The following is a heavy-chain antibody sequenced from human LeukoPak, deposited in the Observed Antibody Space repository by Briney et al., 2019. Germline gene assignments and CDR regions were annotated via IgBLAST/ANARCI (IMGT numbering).Heavy chain of an antibody. Sequence: PGGSLRLSCAASGFTFSSYAMSWVRQAPGKGREWVSDISGIGGSTYYADSVKGRFTISRDNSKNTLYLQMNSLRAEDTAVYYCAKVGVYYDFWSGPTHYFDYWGQGTLVTVSS. CDR1: GFTFSSYA. V-gene: IGHV3-23*01. CDR3: AKVGVYYDFWSGPTHYFDY. D-gene: IGHD3-3*01. J-gene: IGHJ4*02. CDR2: ISGIGGST.